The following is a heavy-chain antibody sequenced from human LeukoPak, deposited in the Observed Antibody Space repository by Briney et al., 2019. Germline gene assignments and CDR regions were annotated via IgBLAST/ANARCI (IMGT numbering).Heavy chain of an antibody. CDR3: ARRTAMALYYFDY. J-gene: IGHJ4*02. V-gene: IGHV1-2*02. CDR1: GYTFTGYY. Sequence: ASVKVSCKASGYTFTGYYMHWVRQAPGQGLEWKGWINPNSGGTNYAQKFQGRVTMTRDTSISTAYMELSRLRSDDTAVYYCARRTAMALYYFDYWGQGTLVTVSS. CDR2: INPNSGGT. D-gene: IGHD5-18*01.